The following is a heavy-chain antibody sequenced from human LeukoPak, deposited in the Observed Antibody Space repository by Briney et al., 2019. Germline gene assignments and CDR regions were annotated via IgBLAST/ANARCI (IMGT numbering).Heavy chain of an antibody. CDR3: ARAGVAAAGEFDY. V-gene: IGHV4-59*01. J-gene: IGHJ4*02. D-gene: IGHD6-13*01. CDR1: GGSISSYY. CDR2: IYYSGST. Sequence: SETLSLTCTVSGGSISSYYWSWIRQPPGNGLEWIGYIYYSGSTNYNPSLKSRVTISVDTSKNQFSLKLSSVTAAHTAVYYCARAGVAAAGEFDYWRQGTLVTVSS.